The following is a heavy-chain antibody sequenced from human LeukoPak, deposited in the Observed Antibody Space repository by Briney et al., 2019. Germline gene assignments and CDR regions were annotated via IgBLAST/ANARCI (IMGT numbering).Heavy chain of an antibody. D-gene: IGHD2-8*01. J-gene: IGHJ4*02. V-gene: IGHV3-30-3*01. CDR2: ISYDGSNK. CDR3: ARDGEAYCTNGVCPLGGLDY. Sequence: GRSLRLSCAASGFTFSSYAMHWVRQAPGKGLEWVAVISYDGSNKYYADSVKGRLTISRDNSKNTLYLQMNGLRAEDTAVYYCARDGEAYCTNGVCPLGGLDYWGQGTLVTVSS. CDR1: GFTFSSYA.